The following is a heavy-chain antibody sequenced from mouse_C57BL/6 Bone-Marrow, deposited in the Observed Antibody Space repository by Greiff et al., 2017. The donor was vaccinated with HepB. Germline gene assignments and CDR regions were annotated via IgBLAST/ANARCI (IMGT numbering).Heavy chain of an antibody. CDR1: GYSITSGYY. V-gene: IGHV3-6*01. D-gene: IGHD1-1*01. CDR2: ISYDGSN. J-gene: IGHJ3*01. Sequence: DVQLVESGPGLVKPSQSLSLTCSVTGYSITSGYYWNWIRQFPGNKLEWMGYISYDGSNNYNPSLKNRISITRDTSKNQFFLKLNTVTTEDTATYYCARDEDSSSWFAYWGQGTLVTVSA. CDR3: ARDEDSSSWFAY.